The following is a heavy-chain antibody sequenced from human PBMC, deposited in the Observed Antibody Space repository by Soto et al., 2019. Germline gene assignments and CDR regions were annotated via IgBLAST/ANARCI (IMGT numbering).Heavy chain of an antibody. Sequence: ESGGDLVKAGGSLRLSCAASGFIFSNAWMSWVRQAPWKGLEWVGRIKSKSDGGTTDYAAPVKGRFNISRDDSKNTLYLQMNGLKIEDTAVYYCTTGWSSKDYWGQGTLVTVSS. CDR2: IKSKSDGGTT. J-gene: IGHJ4*02. D-gene: IGHD2-2*01. CDR1: GFIFSNAW. V-gene: IGHV3-15*01. CDR3: TTGWSSKDY.